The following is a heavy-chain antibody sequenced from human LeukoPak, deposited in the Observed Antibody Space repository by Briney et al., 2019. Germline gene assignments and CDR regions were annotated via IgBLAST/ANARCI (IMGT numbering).Heavy chain of an antibody. V-gene: IGHV1-8*01. CDR2: MNPNSGNT. D-gene: IGHD3-10*01. J-gene: IGHJ6*03. CDR3: ARGLGSGSYFYYYYYYMDV. CDR1: GYTFTSYD. Sequence: ASVKVSCKASGYTFTSYDINWVRQATGQGLEWMGWMNPNSGNTGYAQKFQGRVTMTRNTSISTAYMELSSLRSEDTVVYYCARGLGSGSYFYYYYYYMDVWGKGTTVTISS.